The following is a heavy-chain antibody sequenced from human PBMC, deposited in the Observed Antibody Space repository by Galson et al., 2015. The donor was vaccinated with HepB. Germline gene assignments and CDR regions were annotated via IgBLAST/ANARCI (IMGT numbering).Heavy chain of an antibody. CDR2: IYSGGST. CDR3: ARVVRDSSGYWDDAFDI. CDR1: GFTVSSNY. D-gene: IGHD3-22*01. Sequence: SLRLSCAASGFTVSSNYMSWVRQAPGKGLEWVSVIYSGGSTYYADSVKGRFTISRDNSKNTLYLQMNSLRAEDTAVYYCARVVRDSSGYWDDAFDIWGQGTMVTVSS. J-gene: IGHJ3*02. V-gene: IGHV3-66*01.